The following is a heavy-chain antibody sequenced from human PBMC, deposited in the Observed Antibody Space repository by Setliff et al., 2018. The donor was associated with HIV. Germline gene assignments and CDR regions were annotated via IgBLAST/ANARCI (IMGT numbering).Heavy chain of an antibody. V-gene: IGHV1-18*01. CDR1: GYTFTNYG. CDR3: ARDLYSSGWPNWFDP. CDR2: ISPYNGNT. Sequence: ASVKVSCKAPGYTFTNYGISWVRQAPGQGLEWMGWISPYNGNTNYAQKLQGRVTMTTDTSTSTAYMELRSLRSDDTAVYYCARDLYSSGWPNWFDPWGQGTLVTVSS. J-gene: IGHJ5*02. D-gene: IGHD6-19*01.